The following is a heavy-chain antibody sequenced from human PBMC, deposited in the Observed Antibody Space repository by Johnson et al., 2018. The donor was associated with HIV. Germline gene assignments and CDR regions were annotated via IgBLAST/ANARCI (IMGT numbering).Heavy chain of an antibody. Sequence: QVQLVESGGGVVRPGGSLRLSCVASGFTFSTYGMHWARQAPGKGLEWVAVISYDGSNKYYADSVKGRFTISRDNSKNTLYLQMNSLRAEDTAVYYCAGGYYDSSGLDAFDIWGQGTMVTVSS. D-gene: IGHD3-22*01. CDR3: AGGYYDSSGLDAFDI. CDR1: GFTFSTYG. J-gene: IGHJ3*02. V-gene: IGHV3-30*03. CDR2: ISYDGSNK.